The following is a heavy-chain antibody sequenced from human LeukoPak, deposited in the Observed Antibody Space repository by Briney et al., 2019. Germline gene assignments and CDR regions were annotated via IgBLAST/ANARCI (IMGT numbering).Heavy chain of an antibody. Sequence: PSETLSLTCTVSGGSISSSSYYWGWIRQPPGKGLEWIGGIYYSGSTYYNPSLKSRVTISVDTSKNQFSLKLSSVTAADTAVYYCARVTVDTAMVPFDYWGQGTLVTVSS. CDR1: GGSISSSSYY. D-gene: IGHD5-18*01. CDR3: ARVTVDTAMVPFDY. V-gene: IGHV4-39*07. CDR2: IYYSGST. J-gene: IGHJ4*02.